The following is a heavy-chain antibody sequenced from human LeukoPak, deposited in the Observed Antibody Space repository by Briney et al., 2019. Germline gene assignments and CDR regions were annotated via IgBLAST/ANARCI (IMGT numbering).Heavy chain of an antibody. Sequence: GGSLRLSCAASGFTFSSYAMSWVRQAPGQGLEWVSAISGSGGSTYYADSVKGRFTISRDNSKNTLYLQMNSLRAEDTAVYYCAKDLAAYCSGGSCYGLDYWGQGTLVTVSA. CDR2: ISGSGGST. CDR3: AKDLAAYCSGGSCYGLDY. D-gene: IGHD2-15*01. V-gene: IGHV3-23*01. J-gene: IGHJ4*02. CDR1: GFTFSSYA.